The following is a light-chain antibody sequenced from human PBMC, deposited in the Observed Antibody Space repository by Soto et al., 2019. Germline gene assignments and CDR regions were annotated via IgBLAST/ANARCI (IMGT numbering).Light chain of an antibody. V-gene: IGKV1-39*01. CDR3: QRGYSTPRT. CDR2: AAS. CDR1: QSISSY. J-gene: IGKJ2*01. Sequence: DIQMTQSPSSLSASVGDRVTITCRASQSISSYLNWYQQKPGKAPKLLIYAASSLQSGAPSRFGGTESWTDFTVANSSLRPEVFATYYCQRGYSTPRTSGRGTKLEIK.